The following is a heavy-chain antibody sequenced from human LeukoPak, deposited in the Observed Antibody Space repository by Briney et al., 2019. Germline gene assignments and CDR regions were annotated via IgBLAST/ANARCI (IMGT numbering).Heavy chain of an antibody. D-gene: IGHD5-12*01. V-gene: IGHV3-23*01. J-gene: IGHJ5*02. Sequence: GGSLRFSCAAPGFTLSTYAMSWVGQAQGRGLEGVGSLTDSGDATYYADSVKGRLTISRDNSNSTLYLHISGLRDEDTAVYYCARGYSHNSGGWLDPWGQGTLVTVSS. CDR1: GFTLSTYA. CDR2: LTDSGDAT. CDR3: ARGYSHNSGGWLDP.